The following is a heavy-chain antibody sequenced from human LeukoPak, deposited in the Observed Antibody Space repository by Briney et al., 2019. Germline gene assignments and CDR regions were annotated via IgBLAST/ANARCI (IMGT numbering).Heavy chain of an antibody. CDR2: INHSGST. D-gene: IGHD3-10*01. CDR3: ARGYGRYGAFDI. CDR1: GGSFSGYY. V-gene: IGHV4-34*01. J-gene: IGHJ3*02. Sequence: SETLSLTCAVYGGSFSGYYWSWIRQPPGKGLEWIGEINHSGSTNYNPSLKSRVTISVDTSKNQFSLKLSSATAADTAVYYCARGYGRYGAFDIWGQGTMVTVSS.